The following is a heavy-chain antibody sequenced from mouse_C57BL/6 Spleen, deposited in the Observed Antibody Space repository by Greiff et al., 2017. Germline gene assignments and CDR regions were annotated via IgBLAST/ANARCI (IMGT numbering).Heavy chain of an antibody. Sequence: EVKVVESGEGLVKPGGSLKLSCAASGFTFSSYAMSWVRQTPEKRLEWVAYISSGGDYIYYADTVKGRFTISRDNARNTLYLQMSSLKSEDTAMYYCTRAPWTTVVAKGAWFAYWGQGTLVTVSA. J-gene: IGHJ3*01. V-gene: IGHV5-9-1*02. CDR2: ISSGGDYI. D-gene: IGHD1-1*01. CDR3: TRAPWTTVVAKGAWFAY. CDR1: GFTFSSYA.